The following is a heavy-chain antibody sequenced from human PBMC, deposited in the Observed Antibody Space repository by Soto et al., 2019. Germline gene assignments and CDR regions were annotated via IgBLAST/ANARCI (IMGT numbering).Heavy chain of an antibody. CDR3: ARGETMVRGVISSNDAFDI. J-gene: IGHJ3*02. CDR2: IWYDGSNK. Sequence: PGGSLRLSCAASGFTFSSYGMHWVRQAPGKGLEWVAVIWYDGSNKYYADSVKGRFTISRDNSKNTLYLQMNSLRAEDTAVYYCARGETMVRGVISSNDAFDIWGQGTMVTVSS. CDR1: GFTFSSYG. D-gene: IGHD3-10*01. V-gene: IGHV3-33*01.